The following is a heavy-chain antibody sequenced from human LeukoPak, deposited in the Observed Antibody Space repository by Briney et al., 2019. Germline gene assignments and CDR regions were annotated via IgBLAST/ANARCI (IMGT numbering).Heavy chain of an antibody. CDR3: AKELSYYYGMDV. Sequence: PGGSLRLSCAASGFTFDNYAMHWVRQAPGKGLEWVSGITWNSGNIVYADSVKGRFTISRDNAKNSLYLQMNSLRAEDTALYYCAKELSYYYGMDVWGQGTTVTVSS. CDR1: GFTFDNYA. CDR2: ITWNSGNI. J-gene: IGHJ6*02. V-gene: IGHV3-9*01.